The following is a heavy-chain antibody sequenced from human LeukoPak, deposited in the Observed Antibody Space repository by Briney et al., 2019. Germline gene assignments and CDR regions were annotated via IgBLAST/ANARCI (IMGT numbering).Heavy chain of an antibody. CDR1: GFTFSSYA. Sequence: GGSLRLSCAASGFTFSSYAMSWIRQAPGKGLEWVSYISSSGSTIYYADSVKGRFTISRDNAKNSLYLQMNSLRAEDTAVYYCARDADYYDSSGYYFRVGAFDIWGQGTMVTVSS. CDR3: ARDADYYDSSGYYFRVGAFDI. J-gene: IGHJ3*02. D-gene: IGHD3-22*01. V-gene: IGHV3-11*01. CDR2: ISSSGSTI.